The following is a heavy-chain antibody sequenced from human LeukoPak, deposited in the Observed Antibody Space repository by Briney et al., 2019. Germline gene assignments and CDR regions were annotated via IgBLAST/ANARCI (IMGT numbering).Heavy chain of an antibody. CDR1: GFTLSSYA. CDR3: ARLAGGSYSDY. CDR2: ISYNGGST. D-gene: IGHD1-26*01. V-gene: IGHV3-64*01. Sequence: PGGSLRLSCAASGFTLSSYAMNWVRQAPGKGPEYVSSISYNGGSTYYANSVRGRFTIPRDNSKNTLYLQMGSLRAEDMAVYYCARLAGGSYSDYWGQGILVTVSS. J-gene: IGHJ4*02.